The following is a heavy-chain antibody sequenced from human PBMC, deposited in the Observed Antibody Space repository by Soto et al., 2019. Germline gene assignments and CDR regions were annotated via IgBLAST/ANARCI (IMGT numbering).Heavy chain of an antibody. Sequence: SETLSLTCTVSGDSITSSNYFWGWIRQPPGKGLEWVGSIYYRDSTYYNPSLKSRVPMSVDTFRNQFSLKLSSVTAADTAVYYCARHVVVTAKPFEYWGRGILVTVSS. CDR1: GDSITSSNYF. V-gene: IGHV4-39*01. J-gene: IGHJ4*02. D-gene: IGHD2-21*02. CDR3: ARHVVVTAKPFEY. CDR2: IYYRDST.